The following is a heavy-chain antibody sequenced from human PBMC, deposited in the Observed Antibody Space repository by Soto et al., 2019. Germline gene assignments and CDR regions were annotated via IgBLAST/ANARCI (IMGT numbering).Heavy chain of an antibody. CDR2: ISAYNGNT. D-gene: IGHD4-17*01. V-gene: IGHV1-18*01. CDR3: AYIFLNGDYGGDAFDM. J-gene: IGHJ3*02. Sequence: ASVKVSCKASGYTFTSYGISWVRQAPGQGLEWMGWISAYNGNTNYAQKLQGRVTMTTDTSTSTAYMELRSLRSDDTAVHYCAYIFLNGDYGGDAFDMWAQGKRLT. CDR1: GYTFTSYG.